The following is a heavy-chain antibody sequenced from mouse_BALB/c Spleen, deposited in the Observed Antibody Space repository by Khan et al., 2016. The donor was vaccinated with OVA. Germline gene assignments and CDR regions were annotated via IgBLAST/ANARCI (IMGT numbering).Heavy chain of an antibody. D-gene: IGHD4-1*01. J-gene: IGHJ3*01. CDR2: ISSGGDYT. CDR3: AGNLTGAFAY. CDR1: GFTFSSYS. V-gene: IGHV5-6*01. Sequence: EVELVESGGDLVKPGGSLKLSCAASGFTFSSYSMSWVRQTPDKRLEWVASISSGGDYTYYPDSVKGRFTISRDNAKNTLYLQMSDLKSEDTAMYNCAGNLTGAFAYWGQGTLVTVSA.